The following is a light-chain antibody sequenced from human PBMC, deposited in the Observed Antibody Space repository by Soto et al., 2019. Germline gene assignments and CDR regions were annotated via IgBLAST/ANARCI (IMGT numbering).Light chain of an antibody. Sequence: DIVMTQSPDSLAVSLGEGASINCKSSQTILYSSNNKTYLAWYQQSPGQPPKLLIYWASTRESGVPDRFSGSGSGTDFTLTISSQQAEDVAVYYCQQYYTTPRTFGQGTKVEIK. CDR1: QTILYSSNNKTY. V-gene: IGKV4-1*01. J-gene: IGKJ1*01. CDR3: QQYYTTPRT. CDR2: WAS.